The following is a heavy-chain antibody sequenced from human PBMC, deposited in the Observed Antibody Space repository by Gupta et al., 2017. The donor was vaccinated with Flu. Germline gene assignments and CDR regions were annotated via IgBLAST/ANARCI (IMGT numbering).Heavy chain of an antibody. V-gene: IGHV3-23*01. CDR1: GFTLSSYA. Sequence: EVQLLGSGGGLVQPGGSLRPSCAATGFTLSSYAMGWGRQAPGKGLEWVSAISGSGGSTYYADSVKGRYTISRDNSKNTLYLQMNSLRAEDTAVYYCAKGYCSSTSCYPYYFDYWGQGTLVTVSS. D-gene: IGHD2-2*01. CDR3: AKGYCSSTSCYPYYFDY. J-gene: IGHJ4*02. CDR2: ISGSGGST.